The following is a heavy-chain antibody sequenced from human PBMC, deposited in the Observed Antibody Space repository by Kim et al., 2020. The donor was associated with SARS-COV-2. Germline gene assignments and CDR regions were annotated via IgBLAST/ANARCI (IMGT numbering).Heavy chain of an antibody. V-gene: IGHV4-34*01. CDR1: GGSFSGYY. CDR3: ARIKRYFDWPHYQERRDAFDI. CDR2: INHSGST. J-gene: IGHJ3*02. D-gene: IGHD3-9*01. Sequence: SETLSLTCAVYGGSFSGYYWSWIRQPPGKGLEWIGEINHSGSTNYNPSLKSRVTISVDSSKNQFSLKLSSVTAADTAVYYCARIKRYFDWPHYQERRDAFDIWGQGTMVTVSS.